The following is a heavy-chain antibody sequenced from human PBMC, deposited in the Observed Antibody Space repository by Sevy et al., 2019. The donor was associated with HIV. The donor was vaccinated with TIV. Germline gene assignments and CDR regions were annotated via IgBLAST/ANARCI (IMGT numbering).Heavy chain of an antibody. CDR3: ARDRGADYYDSSGGDAFDI. V-gene: IGHV4-59*13. Sequence: SETLSLTCTVSGGSISSYYWSWIRQPPGKGLEWIGYIYYSGSTNYNPSLKSRVTISVDTSKNQFSLNMSSVTAADTAVYYCARDRGADYYDSSGGDAFDIWGQGTMVTVSS. CDR1: GGSISSYY. D-gene: IGHD3-22*01. CDR2: IYYSGST. J-gene: IGHJ3*02.